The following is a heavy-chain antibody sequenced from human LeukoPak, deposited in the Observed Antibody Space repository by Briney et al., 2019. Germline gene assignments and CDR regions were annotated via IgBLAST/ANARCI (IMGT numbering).Heavy chain of an antibody. J-gene: IGHJ4*02. D-gene: IGHD3-16*01. V-gene: IGHV4-61*02. CDR1: GGSISSGSYY. Sequence: SQTLSLTCTVSGGSISSGSYYWSWIRQPAGKGLEWIGRIYTSGSTNYNPSLKSRVTISVDTSKNQFSLKLSSVTAADTAVYYCARDIGDDYWGQGTLVTVSS. CDR3: ARDIGDDY. CDR2: IYTSGST.